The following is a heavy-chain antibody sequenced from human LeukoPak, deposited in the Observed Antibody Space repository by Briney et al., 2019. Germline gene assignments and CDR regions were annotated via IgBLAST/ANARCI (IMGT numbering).Heavy chain of an antibody. CDR1: GGSISSYY. V-gene: IGHV4-4*07. J-gene: IGHJ4*02. D-gene: IGHD3-22*01. CDR2: IYTSGST. Sequence: PSETLSLTCTVSGGSISSYYWSWIRQPAGKGLEWIGRIYTSGSTNYNPSPKSRVTMSVDTSKNQFSLKLSSVTAADTAVYYCARQGYYDSSGLFDYWGQGTLVTVSS. CDR3: ARQGYYDSSGLFDY.